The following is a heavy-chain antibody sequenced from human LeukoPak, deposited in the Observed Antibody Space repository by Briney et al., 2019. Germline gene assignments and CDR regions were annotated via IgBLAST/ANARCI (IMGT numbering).Heavy chain of an antibody. CDR2: INPNSGAT. D-gene: IGHD2-21*02. V-gene: IGHV1-2*06. Sequence: GASVKVSCKHSGYTFTGYYMHWVRQAPGQGLEWMGRINPNSGATNYAQKFQGRVTMTRDTSISTAYMELTTLRSDDTAVCYCVKSIEYCGADCYGYFDLWGRGTLVTVSS. CDR3: VKSIEYCGADCYGYFDL. CDR1: GYTFTGYY. J-gene: IGHJ2*01.